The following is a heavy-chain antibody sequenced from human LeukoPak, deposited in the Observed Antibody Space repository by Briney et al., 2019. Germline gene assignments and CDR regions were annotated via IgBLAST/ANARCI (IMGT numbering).Heavy chain of an antibody. CDR1: GGSFSGYY. V-gene: IGHV4-34*01. Sequence: SETLSLTCAVYGGSFSGYYWSWIRQPPGKGLEWIGEINHSGSTNYNPSLKSRVTISVDTSKNQFSLKLSFVTAADTAVYYCARGTIVVVYYYYGMDVWGQGTTVTVSS. J-gene: IGHJ6*02. D-gene: IGHD2-15*01. CDR3: ARGTIVVVYYYYGMDV. CDR2: INHSGST.